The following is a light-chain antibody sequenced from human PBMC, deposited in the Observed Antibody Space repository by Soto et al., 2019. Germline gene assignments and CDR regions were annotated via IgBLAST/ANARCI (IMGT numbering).Light chain of an antibody. Sequence: QSALTQPASVSGSPGQSITISCTGTSSDVGGYDFVSWYQHHPGKAPRLIIYQVSNRPSGVSNRFSGSKSGNTASLTISGLQPEDEADYYCSSYISMIVRVFGGGT. CDR2: QVS. V-gene: IGLV2-14*01. J-gene: IGLJ3*02. CDR3: SSYISMIVRV. CDR1: SSDVGGYDF.